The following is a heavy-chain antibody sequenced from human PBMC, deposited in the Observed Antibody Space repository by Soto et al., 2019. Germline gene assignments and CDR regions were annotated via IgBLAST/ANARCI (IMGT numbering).Heavy chain of an antibody. Sequence: GGSPRLSCAASGFTFSSYSMNWVRQAPGKGLEWVSSISSSSSYIYYADSVKGRFTISRDNAKNSLYLQMNSLRAEDTAVYYCARDGSRQTYCSSTSCDVFDIWGQGTMVTVSS. CDR2: ISSSSSYI. J-gene: IGHJ3*02. CDR3: ARDGSRQTYCSSTSCDVFDI. D-gene: IGHD2-2*01. V-gene: IGHV3-21*01. CDR1: GFTFSSYS.